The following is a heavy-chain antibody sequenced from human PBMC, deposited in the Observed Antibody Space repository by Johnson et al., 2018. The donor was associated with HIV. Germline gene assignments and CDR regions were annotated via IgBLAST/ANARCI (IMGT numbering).Heavy chain of an antibody. V-gene: IGHV3-49*04. J-gene: IGHJ3*02. CDR3: ARDREYGLAWGWAFDI. CDR2: IRSKAYGGTT. CDR1: GFTFGDYA. Sequence: VQLVESGGGLVQPGRSLRLSCTASGFTFGDYAMSWVRQAPGKGLEWVGFIRSKAYGGTTEYAAPVKGRFTISSDDSKNTLYLQMNSLRAEDTAVYYCARDREYGLAWGWAFDIWGQGTMVTVSS. D-gene: IGHD6-19*01.